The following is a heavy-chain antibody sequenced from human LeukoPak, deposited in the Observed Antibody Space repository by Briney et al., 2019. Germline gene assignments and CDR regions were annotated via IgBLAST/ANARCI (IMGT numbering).Heavy chain of an antibody. CDR3: ARVESYYIFDY. D-gene: IGHD1-26*01. CDR1: GSTFSSYW. J-gene: IGHJ4*02. V-gene: IGHV3-72*01. Sequence: GGSLRLSCAASGSTFSSYWMSWVRQAPGKGLEWVGRTRNKANSYTTEYAASVKGRFTISRDDSKNSLYLQMNSLKTEDTAVYYCARVESYYIFDYWGQGTLVTVSS. CDR2: TRNKANSYTT.